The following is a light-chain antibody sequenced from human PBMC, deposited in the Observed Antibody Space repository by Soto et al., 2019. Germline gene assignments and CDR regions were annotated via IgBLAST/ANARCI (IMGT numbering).Light chain of an antibody. CDR3: CSYVGTYTYV. J-gene: IGLJ1*01. CDR2: DVN. Sequence: QSVLTQSASVSGSPGQSITISCTGTYSDVGTYNRVSWYQQSPGKAPKLMIYDVNKRPSGVPDRFSGSKSGNTASLTISGLQADDEADYYCCSYVGTYTYVFGTGTKVTVL. CDR1: YSDVGTYNR. V-gene: IGLV2-11*01.